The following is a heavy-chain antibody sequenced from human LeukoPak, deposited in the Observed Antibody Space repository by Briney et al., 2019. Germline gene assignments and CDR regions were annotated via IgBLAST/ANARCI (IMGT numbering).Heavy chain of an antibody. D-gene: IGHD2-21*02. CDR1: GYTFSTSG. CDR3: VKCNSTTVVTWEPDF. Sequence: ASVKVSCKASGYTFSTSGISWVRQAPGQGLEWMGWISVFNGNIKYGQKFQGRVTLTTDASTNTAYMELRSLRSDDTAVYFCVKCNSTTVVTWEPDFWGQGSLVIVSS. V-gene: IGHV1-18*01. J-gene: IGHJ4*02. CDR2: ISVFNGNI.